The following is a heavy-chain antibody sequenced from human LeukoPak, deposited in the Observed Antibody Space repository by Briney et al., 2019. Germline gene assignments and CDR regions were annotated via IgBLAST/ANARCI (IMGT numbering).Heavy chain of an antibody. V-gene: IGHV4-34*01. CDR3: ARGQSGYSGYDYWYFDF. D-gene: IGHD5-12*01. CDR1: GGSFSGYY. J-gene: IGHJ2*01. Sequence: SETLSLTCAVYGGSFSGYYWSWIRQPPGKGLEWIGEINHSGRSNSNPSLKSRVTMSVDTSKNQFSLKLTSMTAADTALYYCARGQSGYSGYDYWYFDFWGRGTLATVSS. CDR2: INHSGRS.